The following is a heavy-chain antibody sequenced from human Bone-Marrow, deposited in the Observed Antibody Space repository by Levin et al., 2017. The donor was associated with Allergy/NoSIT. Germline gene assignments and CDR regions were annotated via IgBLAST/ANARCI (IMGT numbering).Heavy chain of an antibody. Sequence: ASVKVSCKASGYTFTTYGISWVRQAPGQGLEWMGQAPGQGLEWMGWISANSGNTNYAQKVQGRVTMTRDTSTSTVYMELRSLRSDDTAVYYCARDKDWNLDYWGQGTLVTVSS. D-gene: IGHD1-1*01. CDR2: ISANSGNT. J-gene: IGHJ4*02. V-gene: IGHV1-18*01. CDR1: GYTFTTYG. CDR3: ARDKDWNLDY.